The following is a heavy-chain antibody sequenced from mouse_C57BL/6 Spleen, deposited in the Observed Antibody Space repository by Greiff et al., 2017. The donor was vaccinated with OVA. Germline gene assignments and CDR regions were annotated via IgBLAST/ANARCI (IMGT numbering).Heavy chain of an antibody. CDR1: GFTFTDYY. D-gene: IGHD1-1*01. J-gene: IGHJ4*01. CDR3: AKYSTSVVGNSDAMDY. V-gene: IGHV7-3*01. CDR2: IRNKANGYTT. Sequence: EVKLVESGGGLVQPGGSLSLSCAASGFTFTDYYMSWVRQPPGKALEWLGFIRNKANGYTTEYRASVKGRFTISRDNYQSILYLQMNALGAEDSATYYCAKYSTSVVGNSDAMDYWGQGTSVTVSS.